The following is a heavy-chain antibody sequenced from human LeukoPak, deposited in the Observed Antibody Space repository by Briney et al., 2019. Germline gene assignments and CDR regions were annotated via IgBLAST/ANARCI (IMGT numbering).Heavy chain of an antibody. J-gene: IGHJ4*02. Sequence: SETLSLTCTVSGGSISSYYWSWIRQPPGKGLEWIGYIYYSGSTNYNPSLKSRVTMSVDTSKNQFSLKLSSVTAADTAVYYCASERLWFGDLMGPVFDYWGQGTLVTVSS. CDR1: GGSISSYY. V-gene: IGHV4-59*12. CDR2: IYYSGST. D-gene: IGHD3-10*01. CDR3: ASERLWFGDLMGPVFDY.